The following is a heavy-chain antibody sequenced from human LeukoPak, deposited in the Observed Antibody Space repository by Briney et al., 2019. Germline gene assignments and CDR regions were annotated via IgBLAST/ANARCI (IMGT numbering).Heavy chain of an antibody. V-gene: IGHV4-39*01. D-gene: IGHD3-22*01. J-gene: IGHJ4*02. CDR3: ARFNYYDSSGYSDPYYFDY. Sequence: SETLSLTCTVSGGSINYGGWIRQPPGKGLEWIGSLYYSGTTHYNPSLKSRVTISVDTSKNQFSLKLSSVTAADTAVYYCARFNYYDSSGYSDPYYFDYWGQGTLVTVSS. CDR1: GGSINY. CDR2: LYYSGTT.